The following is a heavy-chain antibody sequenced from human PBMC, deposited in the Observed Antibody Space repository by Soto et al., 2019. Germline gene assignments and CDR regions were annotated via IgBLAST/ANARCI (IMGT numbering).Heavy chain of an antibody. CDR2: VHPGDSNT. J-gene: IGHJ4*02. CDR3: ARQFGSGWYGLWVY. V-gene: IGHV5-51*01. D-gene: IGHD6-19*01. Sequence: PGESLKISCKGSGYTFTYYWIGWVRQMPGKGLEWMGIVHPGDSNTRYSPSFQGQVTISADKSISTAYLQWSSLKASDTAMYYCARQFGSGWYGLWVYWGQGTLVTVSS. CDR1: GYTFTYYW.